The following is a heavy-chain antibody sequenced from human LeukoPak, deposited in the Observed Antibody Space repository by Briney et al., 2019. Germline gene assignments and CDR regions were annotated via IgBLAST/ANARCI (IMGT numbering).Heavy chain of an antibody. CDR3: ARDLPRSTYYDILTGLRYYYYYGMDV. CDR1: RDSVSSNSAA. D-gene: IGHD3-9*01. V-gene: IGHV6-1*01. CDR2: TYYRSKGYN. J-gene: IGHJ6*02. Sequence: QTLSLNCAISRDSVSSNSAAWNWIKQSPSRGPEWLGRTYYRSKGYNDYAGSVKSRITINPDTSKNQFSLQLNSVTPEDTAVYYCARDLPRSTYYDILTGLRYYYYYGMDVWGQGTTVTVSS.